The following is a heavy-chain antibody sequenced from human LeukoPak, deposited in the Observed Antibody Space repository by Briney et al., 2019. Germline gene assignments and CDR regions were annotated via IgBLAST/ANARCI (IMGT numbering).Heavy chain of an antibody. D-gene: IGHD3-10*01. V-gene: IGHV4-59*08. CDR3: ASAAVWLAFDY. J-gene: IGHJ4*02. CDR1: RGSISSYY. Sequence: SETLSLTCTVSRGSISSYYWSWIRQSPGKGLEWIGCTYNSGTTNYNPSLKSRVTISVDTSKNQLSLKLSSVTAADTAVYYCASAAVWLAFDYWGQGTLVTVSS. CDR2: TYNSGTT.